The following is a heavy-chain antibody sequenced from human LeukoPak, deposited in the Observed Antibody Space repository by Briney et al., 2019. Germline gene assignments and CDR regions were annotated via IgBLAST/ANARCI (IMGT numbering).Heavy chain of an antibody. V-gene: IGHV4-31*03. Sequence: PSQTLSLTCTVSGGSISSGGYYWSWIRQHPGKGLEWIGYIYYSRSTYYNPSLKSRVTISVDTSKNQFSLKLSSVTAADTAVYYCARVEGYCSSTSCYARDYYYYYMDVWGKGTTVTVSS. CDR1: GGSISSGGYY. D-gene: IGHD2-2*01. CDR3: ARVEGYCSSTSCYARDYYYYYMDV. J-gene: IGHJ6*03. CDR2: IYYSRST.